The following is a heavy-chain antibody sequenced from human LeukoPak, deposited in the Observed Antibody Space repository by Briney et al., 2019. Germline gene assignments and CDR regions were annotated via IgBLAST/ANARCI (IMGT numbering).Heavy chain of an antibody. J-gene: IGHJ3*02. Sequence: PSETLPLTCTVAGGSISSYYWSWIRQPPGKGLEWIGYIYYSGSTNYNPSLKSRVTISVDTSKNQFSLKLSSVTAADTAVYYCARASKVTDAFDIWGQGTMVTVSS. V-gene: IGHV4-59*01. CDR1: GGSISSYY. CDR2: IYYSGST. D-gene: IGHD4-17*01. CDR3: ARASKVTDAFDI.